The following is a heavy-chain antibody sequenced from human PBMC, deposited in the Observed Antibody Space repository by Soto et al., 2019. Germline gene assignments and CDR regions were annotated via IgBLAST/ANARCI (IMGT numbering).Heavy chain of an antibody. V-gene: IGHV1-46*03. Sequence: ASVKVSCKASGYTFTSYYMHWVRQAPGQGLEWMGIINPSGGSTSYAQKFQGRVTMTRDTSTSTVYMELSSLRSEDTAVYYCARERRRDNVVVQAAKGLDYWGQGTLVTVSS. CDR3: ARERRRDNVVVQAAKGLDY. CDR2: INPSGGST. D-gene: IGHD2-2*01. J-gene: IGHJ4*02. CDR1: GYTFTSYY.